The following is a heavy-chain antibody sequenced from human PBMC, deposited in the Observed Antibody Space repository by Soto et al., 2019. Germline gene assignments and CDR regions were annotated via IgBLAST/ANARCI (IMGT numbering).Heavy chain of an antibody. CDR3: VRGDNWNDEASDY. D-gene: IGHD1-1*01. CDR2: IWSDGNNK. Sequence: QVQLVESGGGVVQPGRSLRLSCAASGFMFSNHGMHWVRQAPGKGLGWVAVIWSDGNNKYYADSVKGRFTISRDNSKNTVYLQMDSLRAEDTAVYYGVRGDNWNDEASDYWGQGTLVTVSS. V-gene: IGHV3-33*01. J-gene: IGHJ4*02. CDR1: GFMFSNHG.